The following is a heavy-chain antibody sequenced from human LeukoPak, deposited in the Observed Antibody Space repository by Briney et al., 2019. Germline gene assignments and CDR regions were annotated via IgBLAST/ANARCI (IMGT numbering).Heavy chain of an antibody. CDR2: INHSGST. V-gene: IGHV4-34*01. D-gene: IGHD3-10*01. J-gene: IGHJ6*04. CDR1: GGSFSGYY. CDR3: ARVSITMVRGVIIRARYYGMDV. Sequence: PSETLSLTRAVYGGSFSGYYWSWIRQPPGKGLEWIGEINHSGSTNYNPPLKSRVTISVDTSKNQFSLKLSSVTAADTAVYYCARVSITMVRGVIIRARYYGMDVWGKGTTVTVSS.